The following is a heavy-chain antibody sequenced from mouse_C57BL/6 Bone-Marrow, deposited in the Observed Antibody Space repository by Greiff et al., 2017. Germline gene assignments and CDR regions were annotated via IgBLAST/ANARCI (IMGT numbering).Heavy chain of an antibody. J-gene: IGHJ1*03. CDR1: GYTFTDYN. D-gene: IGHD1-1*01. Sequence: VQLQQSGPELVKPGASVKIPCKASGYTFTDYNMDWVKQSHGKSLEWIGDINPNNGGTIYNQKFKGKATLTVDKSSSTAYMELRSLTSEDTAVYYCARSITTVVARYWYFDVWGTGTTVTGSS. CDR2: INPNNGGT. CDR3: ARSITTVVARYWYFDV. V-gene: IGHV1-18*01.